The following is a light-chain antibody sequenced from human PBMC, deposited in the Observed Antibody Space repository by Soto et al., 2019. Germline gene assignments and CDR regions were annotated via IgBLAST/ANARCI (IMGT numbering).Light chain of an antibody. CDR1: QAISSS. Sequence: EIQLTQSPSFLSASVGDRVTITCRASQAISSSLAWYQHNPGKAPRLLIYAASTMPSGVPSSFSGSGSGTELTLTISSLQPEDFAFYYCQHFNDYPYTFGQGTNVEIK. V-gene: IGKV1-9*01. CDR2: AAS. J-gene: IGKJ2*01. CDR3: QHFNDYPYT.